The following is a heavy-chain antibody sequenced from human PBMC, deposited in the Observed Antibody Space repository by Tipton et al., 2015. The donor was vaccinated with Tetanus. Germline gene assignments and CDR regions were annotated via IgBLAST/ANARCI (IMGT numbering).Heavy chain of an antibody. CDR2: ISGSGGST. CDR1: GFTFSSYA. J-gene: IGHJ5*02. CDR3: ARTLGRYYYDSSGYFEDFNWFDP. V-gene: IGHV3-23*01. Sequence: SLRLSCAASGFTFSSYAMSWVRQAPGKGLEWVSAISGSGGSTYYADSVKGRFTISRDNAKNSLYLQMNSLRAEDTAVYYCARTLGRYYYDSSGYFEDFNWFDPWGQGTLVTVSS. D-gene: IGHD3-22*01.